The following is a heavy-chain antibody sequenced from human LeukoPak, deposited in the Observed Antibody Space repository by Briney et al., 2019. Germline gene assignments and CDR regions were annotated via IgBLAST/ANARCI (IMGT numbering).Heavy chain of an antibody. Sequence: GGSLRLSCAASGFTFDDYAMHWVRQAPGKRLEWVSYISSSGSTIYYADSVKGRFTISRDNAKNSLYLQMNSLRAEDTAVYYCARETGYYYDSSGYIDYWGQGTLVTVSS. V-gene: IGHV3-11*01. CDR3: ARETGYYYDSSGYIDY. CDR1: GFTFDDYA. D-gene: IGHD3-22*01. CDR2: ISSSGSTI. J-gene: IGHJ4*02.